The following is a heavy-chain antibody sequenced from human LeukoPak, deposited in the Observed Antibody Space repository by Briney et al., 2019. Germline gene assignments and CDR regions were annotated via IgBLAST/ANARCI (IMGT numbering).Heavy chain of an antibody. J-gene: IGHJ4*02. CDR1: GFTFSDHY. D-gene: IGHD3-3*01. V-gene: IGHV3-72*01. CDR2: TRNKAKSYTT. Sequence: GGSLRLSCAVSGFTFSDHYMDWVRQAPGKGLEWVGRTRNKAKSYTTEYAASVKGRFTISRDDSGNTLYLQMNSLKIEDTGVYYCTTDWSGGGDHWGQGTLVTVSS. CDR3: TTDWSGGGDH.